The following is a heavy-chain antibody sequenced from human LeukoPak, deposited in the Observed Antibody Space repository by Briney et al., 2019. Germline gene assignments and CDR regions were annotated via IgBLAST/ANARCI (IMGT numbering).Heavy chain of an antibody. CDR3: ARDLDNYSGSGSYYNGDPLFQH. J-gene: IGHJ1*01. CDR1: GYTFTGFC. D-gene: IGHD3-10*01. V-gene: IGHV1-2*02. CDR2: LNPNSGGT. Sequence: ASVKVSCKASGYTFTGFCIHWVRQAPGQGLELMGWLNPNSGGTNYAQNFQGRVTMTSDTSISTGYMELSRLRSDDTAVYYCARDLDNYSGSGSYYNGDPLFQHWGQGTLVTVSS.